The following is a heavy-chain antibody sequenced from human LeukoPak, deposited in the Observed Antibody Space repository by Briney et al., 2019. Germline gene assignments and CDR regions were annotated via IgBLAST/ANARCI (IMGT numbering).Heavy chain of an antibody. J-gene: IGHJ5*02. D-gene: IGHD6-19*01. V-gene: IGHV4-30-2*01. CDR1: GGSISSGGYS. Sequence: SETLSLTCAVSGGSISSGGYSWSWIRQPPGKGLERIGYIYHSGSTYYNPSLKSRVTISVDRSKNQFSLKLSSVTAADTAVYYCASSIAVAGTGWFDPWGQGTLVTVSS. CDR2: IYHSGST. CDR3: ASSIAVAGTGWFDP.